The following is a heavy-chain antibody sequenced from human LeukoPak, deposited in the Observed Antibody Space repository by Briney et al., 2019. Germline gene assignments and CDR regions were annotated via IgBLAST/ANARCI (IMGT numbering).Heavy chain of an antibody. J-gene: IGHJ4*02. V-gene: IGHV1-8*01. CDR2: MNPNSGNT. D-gene: IGHD3-10*01. CDR1: GYTFTRYD. Sequence: ASVKVSCKASGYTFTRYDINWLRQATGQGLEWMGWMNPNSGNTGYAQKFQGRVTMTRNPSISTAYMELSSLRYEDTAVYYCARATRNPNYYGSGLGYRPLGYWGQGTLVTVSS. CDR3: ARATRNPNYYGSGLGYRPLGY.